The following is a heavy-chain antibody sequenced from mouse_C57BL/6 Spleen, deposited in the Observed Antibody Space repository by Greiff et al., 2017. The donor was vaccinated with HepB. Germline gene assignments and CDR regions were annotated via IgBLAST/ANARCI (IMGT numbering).Heavy chain of an antibody. CDR3: ARQGLRGWYFDV. J-gene: IGHJ1*03. Sequence: VQLQESGPGLVAPSQSLSITCTVSGFSLTSYGVHWVRQPPGKGLEWLVVIWRDGSTTYNSALKSRLSISKDKSKSQVFLKMNSLQTDDTAMYYCARQGLRGWYFDVWGTGTTVTVSS. CDR2: IWRDGST. D-gene: IGHD2-4*01. V-gene: IGHV2-6-1*01. CDR1: GFSLTSYG.